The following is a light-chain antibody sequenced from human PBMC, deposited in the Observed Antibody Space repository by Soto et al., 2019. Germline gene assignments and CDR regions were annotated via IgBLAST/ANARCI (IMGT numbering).Light chain of an antibody. J-gene: IGKJ1*01. CDR2: DTS. Sequence: EIVMTQSPATLSVSPGERVTLSCRASQSVSRFLAWYQQRPGQAPRLLIYDTSTRATGVPARFSGSGSGTEFSLTISSLQSEDFATYYCQQYNSYPWTFGQGTKVEIK. CDR1: QSVSRF. CDR3: QQYNSYPWT. V-gene: IGKV3-15*01.